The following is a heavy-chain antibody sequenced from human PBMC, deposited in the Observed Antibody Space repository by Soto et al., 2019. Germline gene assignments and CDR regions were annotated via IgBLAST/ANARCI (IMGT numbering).Heavy chain of an antibody. CDR3: ARGFPYCGGDCLRPNSYYYYGMDV. CDR2: IYHSGST. D-gene: IGHD2-21*02. Sequence: QLQLQESGSGLVKPSQTLSLTCAVSGGSISSGGYSWSWIRQPPGKGLEWIGYIYHSGSTYYNPSLKSRVTISVDRSKNQFSLKLSSVTAADTAVYYCARGFPYCGGDCLRPNSYYYYGMDVWGQGTTVTVSS. CDR1: GGSISSGGYS. V-gene: IGHV4-30-2*01. J-gene: IGHJ6*02.